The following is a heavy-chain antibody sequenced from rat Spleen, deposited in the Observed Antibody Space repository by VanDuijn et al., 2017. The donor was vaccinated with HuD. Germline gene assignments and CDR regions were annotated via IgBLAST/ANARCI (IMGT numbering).Heavy chain of an antibody. J-gene: IGHJ2*01. CDR1: GFTFNNYW. CDR2: ISYEGSGT. V-gene: IGHV5-31*01. Sequence: EVQLVESGGGLVQPGRSLKLSCIASGFTFNNYWMTWIRQAPGKGLEWIASISYEGSGTYYGDSVKGRFTISRDNAKSSLYLQMNSLRSEDTATYYCARHNYYDGYYPHFDYWGQGVMVTVSS. D-gene: IGHD1-12*03. CDR3: ARHNYYDGYYPHFDY.